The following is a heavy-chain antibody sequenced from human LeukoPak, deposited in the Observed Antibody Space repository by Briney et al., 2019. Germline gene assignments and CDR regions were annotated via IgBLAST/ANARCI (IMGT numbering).Heavy chain of an antibody. V-gene: IGHV4-61*01. CDR1: GGSVSSGNYY. J-gene: IGHJ4*02. CDR2: IHYTGSP. CDR3: ARVDTVTTTFDY. Sequence: SETLSLTCTVSGGSVSSGNYYWSWIWQPPGKGLEWIGYIHYTGSPNYNPSLKSRVTISVDTSKNQFSLRLNSVTAADTAVYYCARVDTVTTTFDYWGQGTLVTVSS. D-gene: IGHD4-17*01.